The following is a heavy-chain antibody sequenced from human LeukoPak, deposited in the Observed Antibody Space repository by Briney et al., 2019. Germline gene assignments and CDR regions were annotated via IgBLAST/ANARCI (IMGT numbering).Heavy chain of an antibody. D-gene: IGHD2-2*02. CDR3: ARVPGACSSTSCYTPY. V-gene: IGHV3-48*02. CDR2: ISSSSSTI. Sequence: GGSLRLSCAASGFTFSSYSMSWVRQAPGKGLEWVSYISSSSSTIYYADSVKGRFTISRDNAKNSLYLQMNSLRDEDTAVYYCARVPGACSSTSCYTPYWGQGTLVTVSS. CDR1: GFTFSSYS. J-gene: IGHJ4*02.